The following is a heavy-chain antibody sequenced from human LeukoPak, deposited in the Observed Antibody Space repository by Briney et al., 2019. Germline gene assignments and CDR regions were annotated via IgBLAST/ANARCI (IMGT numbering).Heavy chain of an antibody. J-gene: IGHJ6*02. Sequence: GASVTVSCKASGYTFTSYGISWVRQAPGERLEWRGWIIAYNGNTNYAQKLQGRVTMTTDTSTSTAYMELRSLRSDDTAVYYCARDVVVVPAAYYYGMDVWGQGTTVTVSS. CDR3: ARDVVVVPAAYYYGMDV. CDR1: GYTFTSYG. D-gene: IGHD2-2*01. V-gene: IGHV1-18*01. CDR2: IIAYNGNT.